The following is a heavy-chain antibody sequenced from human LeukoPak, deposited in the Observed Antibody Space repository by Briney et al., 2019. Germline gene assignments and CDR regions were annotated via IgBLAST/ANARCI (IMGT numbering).Heavy chain of an antibody. J-gene: IGHJ5*02. D-gene: IGHD2-15*01. Sequence: ASVKVSCKASGYTFSSYGISWVRQAPGQGLEWMGWISGYNGNTNFAQKLQDRVTMTTDTSTSTAYMELRSLRSDDTAVYYCARGGADCSGGSCYLSIPATIDPWGQGTLVTVSS. CDR2: ISGYNGNT. CDR3: ARGGADCSGGSCYLSIPATIDP. V-gene: IGHV1-18*01. CDR1: GYTFSSYG.